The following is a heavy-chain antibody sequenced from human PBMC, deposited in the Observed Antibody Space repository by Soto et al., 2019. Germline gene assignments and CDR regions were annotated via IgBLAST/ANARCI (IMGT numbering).Heavy chain of an antibody. D-gene: IGHD6-6*01. CDR3: ARDLHPQLIAALNNFDE. J-gene: IGHJ4*02. CDR1: GGTFSSYA. V-gene: IGHV1-18*01. CDR2: ISAYNGNT. Sequence: GASVKVSCKASGGTFSSYAISWVRQAPGQGLEWMGWISAYNGNTNYAQKLQGRVTMTTDTSTSTAYMDLRSLRSDDTAVYYCARDLHPQLIAALNNFDEWGQRTLVTVSS.